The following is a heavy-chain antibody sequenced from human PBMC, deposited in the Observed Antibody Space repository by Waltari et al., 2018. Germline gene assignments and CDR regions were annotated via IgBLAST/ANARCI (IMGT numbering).Heavy chain of an antibody. CDR3: AGLERVRGVIGSYYYYMDV. CDR1: GGTFSSYA. D-gene: IGHD3-10*01. V-gene: IGHV1-69*05. CDR2: IIPIFGTA. J-gene: IGHJ6*03. Sequence: QVQLVQSGAEVKKPGSSVKVSCKASGGTFSSYAISWVRQAPGQGLEWMGGIIPIFGTANYAQKFQGRVTITTDESTSTAYMELSSLRSEDTAVYYCAGLERVRGVIGSYYYYMDVWGKGTTVTVSS.